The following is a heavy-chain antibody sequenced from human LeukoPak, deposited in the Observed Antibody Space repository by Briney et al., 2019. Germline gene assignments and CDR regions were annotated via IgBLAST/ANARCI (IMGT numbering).Heavy chain of an antibody. Sequence: GGSLRLSCAASGFTFSSYWMSWVRQAPGKGLEWVANIKQDGSKKYYVDSVKGRFTISRDNAKNSLYLQTNSLRAEDTAVYYCARDVVPYYYYLDVWGKGTTVTVSS. D-gene: IGHD2-15*01. J-gene: IGHJ6*03. CDR2: IKQDGSKK. CDR3: ARDVVPYYYYLDV. V-gene: IGHV3-7*01. CDR1: GFTFSSYW.